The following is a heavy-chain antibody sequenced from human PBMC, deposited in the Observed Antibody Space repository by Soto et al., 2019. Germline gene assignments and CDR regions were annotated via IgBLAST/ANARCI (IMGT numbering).Heavy chain of an antibody. CDR3: ARSNGDYGDY. D-gene: IGHD4-17*01. CDR2: IFYSGST. CDR1: GDSISSYY. Sequence: SETLSLTCTVSGDSISSYYWSWIRQPPGKGLEWIGYIFYSGSTNYNPSLKSRVTISVDTSENQFSLKLSSVTAADTAVYYCARSNGDYGDYWSQGTQVTVSS. J-gene: IGHJ4*02. V-gene: IGHV4-59*01.